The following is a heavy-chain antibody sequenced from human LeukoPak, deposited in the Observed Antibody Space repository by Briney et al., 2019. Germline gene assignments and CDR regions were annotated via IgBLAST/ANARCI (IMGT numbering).Heavy chain of an antibody. J-gene: IGHJ4*02. CDR3: ARNHYATNWNVFDF. Sequence: PGGSLRLSCAASGFTFSSYWMSWVRQAPGKGLGWVANIKPDGGEKYYVDSVKGRFTISRDNAKNSLYLQMSSLRAEDTAVYYCARNHYATNWNVFDFWGQGTLVTVSS. V-gene: IGHV3-7*01. CDR1: GFTFSSYW. CDR2: IKPDGGEK. D-gene: IGHD1-1*01.